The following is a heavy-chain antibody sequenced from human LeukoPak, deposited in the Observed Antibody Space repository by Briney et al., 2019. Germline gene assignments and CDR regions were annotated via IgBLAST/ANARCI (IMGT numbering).Heavy chain of an antibody. CDR2: VRYDGSNK. J-gene: IGHJ4*02. D-gene: IGHD3-22*01. Sequence: PGGSLRLSCAASGFIFSSYGMHWVRQAPGKGLEWVAFVRYDGSNKYYADSVKGRFTISRDNSKNTLYLQMNTLRAEDTAVYYCAKDRHYHYDSSGPLDYWGQGTLVTVSS. CDR1: GFIFSSYG. CDR3: AKDRHYHYDSSGPLDY. V-gene: IGHV3-30*02.